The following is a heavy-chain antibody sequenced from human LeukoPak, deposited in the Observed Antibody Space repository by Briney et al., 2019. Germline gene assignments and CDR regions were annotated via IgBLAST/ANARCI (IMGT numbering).Heavy chain of an antibody. CDR2: ISSSGGST. V-gene: IGHV3-23*01. CDR3: AKDRDYYDSSGLGS. D-gene: IGHD3-22*01. J-gene: IGHJ5*02. Sequence: GGSLRLSCAASGFTFRIYAMSWVRQAPGKGLEWVSVISSSGGSTYYADSVKGRFTISRDNSKNTLSLQMNSLRAEDTALYYCAKDRDYYDSSGLGSWGQGTLVTVCS. CDR1: GFTFRIYA.